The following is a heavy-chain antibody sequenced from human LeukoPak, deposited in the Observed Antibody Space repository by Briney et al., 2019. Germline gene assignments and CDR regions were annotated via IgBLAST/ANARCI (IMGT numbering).Heavy chain of an antibody. J-gene: IGHJ4*02. CDR3: ARGGRDILTATDY. CDR1: GFIFSSYD. Sequence: PGGSLRLSCAASGFIFSSYDAHWVRHATGKGLEWVSAIGTAGDTYYPGSVKGRFTISRENAKNSLYLQMNSLRAGDTAVYYCARGGRDILTATDYWGQGTLVTVSS. V-gene: IGHV3-13*01. D-gene: IGHD3-9*01. CDR2: IGTAGDT.